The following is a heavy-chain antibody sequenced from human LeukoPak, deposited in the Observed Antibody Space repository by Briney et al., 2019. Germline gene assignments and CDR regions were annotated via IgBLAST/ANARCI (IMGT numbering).Heavy chain of an antibody. Sequence: GGSLRLSCAASGFSFSSFWMSWVRQAPGKGLEWVANINQDGCEKNYVDSVKGRFTISRDGAKNSLYLQMNSLRAEDAAVYYCAREQCSGNSCYYYWGQGTLVTVSS. J-gene: IGHJ4*02. D-gene: IGHD2-15*01. CDR1: GFSFSSFW. V-gene: IGHV3-7*01. CDR3: AREQCSGNSCYYY. CDR2: INQDGCEK.